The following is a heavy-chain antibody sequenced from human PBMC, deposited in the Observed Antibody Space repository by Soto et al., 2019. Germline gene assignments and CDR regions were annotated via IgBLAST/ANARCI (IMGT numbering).Heavy chain of an antibody. CDR3: ARGPGGGASRGDY. CDR2: INAGNGNT. CDR1: GYTFTSYA. J-gene: IGHJ4*02. V-gene: IGHV1-3*05. Sequence: QVQLVQSGAEEKKPGASVKVSCKASGYTFTSYAMHWVRQAPGQRLEWMGWINAGNGNTKYSQKFQGRVTITRDTSASTAEMELSSLRSEETAVYEWARGPGGGASRGDYWGQGTLVTVSS. D-gene: IGHD2-2*01.